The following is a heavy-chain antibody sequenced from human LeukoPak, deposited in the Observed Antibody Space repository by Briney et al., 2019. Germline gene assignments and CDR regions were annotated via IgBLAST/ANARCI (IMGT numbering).Heavy chain of an antibody. Sequence: SETLSLTCAVYGGSFSGYYWSWIRQSPGKGLEWIGEINHSGSTNYNPSLKSRVTISVDTSKNQFSLKLSSVTAADTAVYYCARLYYCSSTSCQEWGQGTLVTVSS. J-gene: IGHJ4*02. D-gene: IGHD2-2*01. CDR1: GGSFSGYY. V-gene: IGHV4-34*01. CDR3: ARLYYCSSTSCQE. CDR2: INHSGST.